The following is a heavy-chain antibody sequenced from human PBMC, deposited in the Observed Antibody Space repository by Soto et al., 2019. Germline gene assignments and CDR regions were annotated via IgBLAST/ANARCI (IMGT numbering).Heavy chain of an antibody. CDR2: INHSGST. CDR1: GGSFSGYY. J-gene: IGHJ5*02. CDR3: ARSLTYYYDSSGRREGFDP. Sequence: SETLSLTCAVYGGSFSGYYWSWIRQPPGKGLEWIGEINHSGSTNYNPSLKSRVTISVDTSKNQFSLKLSSVTAADTAVYYCARSLTYYYDSSGRREGFDPWGQGTLVTVSS. D-gene: IGHD3-22*01. V-gene: IGHV4-34*01.